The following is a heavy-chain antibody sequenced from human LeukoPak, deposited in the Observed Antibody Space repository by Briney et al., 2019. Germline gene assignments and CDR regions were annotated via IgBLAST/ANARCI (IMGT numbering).Heavy chain of an antibody. CDR1: GYTFISHY. CDR3: AREASCGGDCYSVGGAFDI. Sequence: ASVKVSCKASGYTFISHYTHWVRQAPGQGLEWMGIINTSGGSTRYAQKFQGRVTMTRDTSTSTVYMELNSLRFDDTAVYYCAREASCGGDCYSVGGAFDIWGQGTMVTVSS. D-gene: IGHD2-21*02. V-gene: IGHV1-46*01. J-gene: IGHJ3*02. CDR2: INTSGGST.